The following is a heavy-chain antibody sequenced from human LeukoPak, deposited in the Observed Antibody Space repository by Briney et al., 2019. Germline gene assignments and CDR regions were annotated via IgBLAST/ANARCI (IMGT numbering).Heavy chain of an antibody. CDR3: AKPVIYGSEQSDY. Sequence: PGGSLRLSCAASGFTFSDYYMSWIRQAPGKGLEWVSYISSSSSYTNYADSVKGRFTISRDNAKNSLYLQMNSLRAEDTAVYYCAKPVIYGSEQSDYWGQGTLVTVSS. CDR1: GFTFSDYY. D-gene: IGHD3-10*01. V-gene: IGHV3-11*03. CDR2: ISSSSSYT. J-gene: IGHJ4*02.